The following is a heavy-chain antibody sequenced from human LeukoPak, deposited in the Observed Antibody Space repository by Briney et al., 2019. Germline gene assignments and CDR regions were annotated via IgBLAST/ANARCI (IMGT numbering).Heavy chain of an antibody. CDR1: GYTFTSYG. CDR3: ARDALGYCSGGSCSSFDY. V-gene: IGHV1-18*01. Sequence: APVKVSCKASGYTFTSYGISWVRQAPGQGLEWMGWISAYNGNTNYAQKLQGRVTMTTDTSTSTAYMELRSLRSDDTAVYYCARDALGYCSGGSCSSFDYWGQGTLVTVSS. CDR2: ISAYNGNT. J-gene: IGHJ4*02. D-gene: IGHD2-15*01.